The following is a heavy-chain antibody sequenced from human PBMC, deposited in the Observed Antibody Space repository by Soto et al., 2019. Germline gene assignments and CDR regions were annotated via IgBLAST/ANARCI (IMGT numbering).Heavy chain of an antibody. V-gene: IGHV6-1*01. CDR2: TYYRSNWYN. D-gene: IGHD3-22*01. Sequence: QTLSLTCAISGDSVSSNSAAWNWIRQSPWRVLELLLMTYYRSNWYNDYAVSVKSRIPTTPATSKNQFSLQLNSVTPENTAVYYCARPPSYYYESSGYWPFDYWGQGTLVTVSS. J-gene: IGHJ4*02. CDR3: ARPPSYYYESSGYWPFDY. CDR1: GDSVSSNSAA.